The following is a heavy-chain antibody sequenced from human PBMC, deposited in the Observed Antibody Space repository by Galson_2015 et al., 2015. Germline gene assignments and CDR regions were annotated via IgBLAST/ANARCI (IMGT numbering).Heavy chain of an antibody. CDR2: ISYDGSNK. CDR3: ARAAHDYGPFDY. J-gene: IGHJ4*02. Sequence: ALRLCCAASGVTFSNYGMHWGRQAPGKGLEWEAVISYDGSNKYYADSVKGRFTISRDNSKNTLYLQMNSLRAEDTAVYYCARAAHDYGPFDYWGQGTLVTVSS. D-gene: IGHD4-17*01. CDR1: GVTFSNYG. V-gene: IGHV3-30*03.